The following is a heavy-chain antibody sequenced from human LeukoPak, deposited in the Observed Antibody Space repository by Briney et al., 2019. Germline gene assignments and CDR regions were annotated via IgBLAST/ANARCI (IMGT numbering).Heavy chain of an antibody. D-gene: IGHD6-19*01. CDR3: ARDIVAGTYYYYYYVDV. CDR2: INHSGST. CDR1: GAPFSGSN. J-gene: IGHJ6*03. V-gene: IGHV4-34*01. Sequence: SETLSLTCGVYGAPFSGSNWSWIRQSPGKGLEWIGEINHSGSTNYNPSLKSRVTISVDTSKNQFSLKLSSVTAADAAVYYCARDIVAGTYYYYYYVDVWGKGTTVTVSS.